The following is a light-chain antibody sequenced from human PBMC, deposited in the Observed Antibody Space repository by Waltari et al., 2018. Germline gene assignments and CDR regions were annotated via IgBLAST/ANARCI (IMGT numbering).Light chain of an antibody. V-gene: IGLV2-23*01. CDR1: GSGVGSYDL. CDR2: EAT. CDR3: SSYSSSTTLGNV. J-gene: IGLJ1*01. Sequence: QSALTQAASVSGSPGQSITISCSGTGSGVGSYDLVAWYQQHPGKAPKLIIYEATKRPSGVSSRCSGSKSGNTASLTISGLQAEDEADYFCSSYSSSTTLGNVFGTGTKVTVL.